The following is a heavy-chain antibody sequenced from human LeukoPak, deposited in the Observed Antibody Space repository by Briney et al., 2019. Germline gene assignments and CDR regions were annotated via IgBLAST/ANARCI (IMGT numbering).Heavy chain of an antibody. D-gene: IGHD3-22*01. J-gene: IGHJ4*02. CDR1: GFTFSDYY. CDR2: ISSSGSTI. V-gene: IGHV3-11*01. CDR3: ARGDAVHYYDSSGHKAFDY. Sequence: GGSLRLSCAASGFTFSDYYMSWIRQAPGKGLEWVSYISSSGSTIYYADSVKGRFTISRDNAKNSLYLQMNSLRAEDTAVYYCARGDAVHYYDSSGHKAFDYWGQGTLVTVSS.